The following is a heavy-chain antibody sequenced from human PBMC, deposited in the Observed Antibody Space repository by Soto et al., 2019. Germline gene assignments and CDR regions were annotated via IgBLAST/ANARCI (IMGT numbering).Heavy chain of an antibody. J-gene: IGHJ4*02. D-gene: IGHD2-15*01. V-gene: IGHV3-23*01. Sequence: EVQLLESGGGLVQPGGSLRLSCTASGFTFSDHAMTWVRQAPGKGREWLSGISGGGSGAYYADSVKGRFTVSRANSNNTLFLQMDSLRVEDTAVYYCAIDLWWYTHWGQGTLVTVSS. CDR3: AIDLWWYTH. CDR1: GFTFSDHA. CDR2: ISGGGSGA.